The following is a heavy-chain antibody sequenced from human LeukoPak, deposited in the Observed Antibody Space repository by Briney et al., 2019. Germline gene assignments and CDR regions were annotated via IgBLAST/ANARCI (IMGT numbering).Heavy chain of an antibody. D-gene: IGHD2-21*02. J-gene: IGHJ4*02. CDR2: ISSSSSYI. CDR1: GFTFSSYG. CDR3: AKDLASVVTAILIFDY. Sequence: GGSLRLSCAASGFTFSSYGMNWVRQAPGKGLEWVSSISSSSSYIYYADSVKGRFTISRDNAKNSLYLQMNSLRAEDTAVYYCAKDLASVVTAILIFDYWGQGTLVTVSS. V-gene: IGHV3-21*04.